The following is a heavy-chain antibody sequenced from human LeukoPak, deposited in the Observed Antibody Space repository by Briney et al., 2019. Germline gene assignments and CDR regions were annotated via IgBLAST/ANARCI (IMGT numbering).Heavy chain of an antibody. D-gene: IGHD5-12*01. CDR1: GYTFTSYA. CDR2: ISAGNGNT. V-gene: IGHV1-3*01. CDR3: ARGGVDSGYDYGPQDFDY. J-gene: IGHJ4*02. Sequence: ASVKVSCKASGYTFTSYAIHWVRQAPGQRLEWMGWISAGNGNTKYSQNFQGRVTFISNTSATTAFMELSSLRSEDAAVYYCARGGVDSGYDYGPQDFDYWGQGTLVTVSS.